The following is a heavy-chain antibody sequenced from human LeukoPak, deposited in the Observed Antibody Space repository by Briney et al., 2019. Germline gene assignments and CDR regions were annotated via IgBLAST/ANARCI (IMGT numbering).Heavy chain of an antibody. Sequence: GGSLRLSCAASGFSFSSYSMNWVRQAPGKGLEWVSYITSSSSTMYYADAVKGRFAISRDNAKNSLYLQMNSLRAEDTAVYYCVWVSDYDFWSGYPPRFDYWGQGTLVTVSS. CDR2: ITSSSSTM. D-gene: IGHD3-3*01. J-gene: IGHJ4*02. CDR1: GFSFSSYS. CDR3: VWVSDYDFWSGYPPRFDY. V-gene: IGHV3-48*01.